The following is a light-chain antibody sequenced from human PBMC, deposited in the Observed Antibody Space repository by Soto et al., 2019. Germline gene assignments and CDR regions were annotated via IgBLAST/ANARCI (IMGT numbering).Light chain of an antibody. Sequence: QSVLTQPASVSGSPGQSITISCTGTNTDVGGYNYVSWYQQHPGKAPKLMIYEVSSRPSGVSNRFSGSKSGNTASLTISGLQAEDEADYYCFSFTSSSTRVFGTGTKVTVL. J-gene: IGLJ1*01. CDR3: FSFTSSSTRV. CDR2: EVS. CDR1: NTDVGGYNY. V-gene: IGLV2-14*01.